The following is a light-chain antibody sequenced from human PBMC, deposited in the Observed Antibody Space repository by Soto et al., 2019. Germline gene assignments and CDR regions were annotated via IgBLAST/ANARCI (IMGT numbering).Light chain of an antibody. CDR2: EGS. V-gene: IGLV2-23*01. CDR1: SSDVGSYNL. CDR3: CSYAGSQV. Sequence: QSVLTQPASVSGSPRQSITISCTGTSSDVGSYNLVSWYQQHPGKAPKLMIYEGSKRPSGVSNRFSGSKSGNTASLTISGLQAEDEADYYCCSYAGSQVFGGGTKLTVL. J-gene: IGLJ2*01.